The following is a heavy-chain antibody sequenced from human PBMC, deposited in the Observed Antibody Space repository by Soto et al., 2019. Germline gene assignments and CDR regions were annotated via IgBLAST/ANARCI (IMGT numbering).Heavy chain of an antibody. D-gene: IGHD1-26*01. CDR2: MYYSGIT. Sequence: QVQLQESGPGLVKPSETLSLTCTVSGGSISSAGYCWSWIRQHPGRGLEWIGYMYYSGITYYNPSVLSRVTMSVDMSKNQFSLKLFSVTAADTAVYYCARGAIVKRVGNGFDPWGQGTLVTVSS. CDR1: GGSISSAGYC. CDR3: ARGAIVKRVGNGFDP. V-gene: IGHV4-31*03. J-gene: IGHJ5*02.